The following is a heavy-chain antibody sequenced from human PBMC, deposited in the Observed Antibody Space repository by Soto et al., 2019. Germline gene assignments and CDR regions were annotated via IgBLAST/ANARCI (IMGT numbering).Heavy chain of an antibody. CDR1: GYTFTSYG. Sequence: ASVKVSCKASGYTFTSYGISWVRQAPGQGLEWMGWISAYNGNTNYAQKLQGRVTMTTDTSTSTAYMELRSLRSDDTAVFYCARVGIRYDSSGYYEALGYYYYGMDVWGQGTTVTVSS. J-gene: IGHJ6*02. D-gene: IGHD3-22*01. CDR2: ISAYNGNT. V-gene: IGHV1-18*01. CDR3: ARVGIRYDSSGYYEALGYYYYGMDV.